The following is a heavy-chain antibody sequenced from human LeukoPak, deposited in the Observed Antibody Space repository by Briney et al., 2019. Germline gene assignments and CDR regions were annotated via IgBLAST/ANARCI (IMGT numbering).Heavy chain of an antibody. Sequence: SETLSLTCGISGGSFSVAYWRWIPHPPGKGLEWIWYIYYSGSTYYNPSLKSRVTISVDTSKNQFYLKLSSVTAADTAVYYCARVRPNSPTRGVGWFDRWGQGTLVTVSS. CDR2: IYYSGST. V-gene: IGHV4-31*11. J-gene: IGHJ5*02. CDR3: ARVRPNSPTRGVGWFDR. D-gene: IGHD3-10*01. CDR1: GGSFSVAY.